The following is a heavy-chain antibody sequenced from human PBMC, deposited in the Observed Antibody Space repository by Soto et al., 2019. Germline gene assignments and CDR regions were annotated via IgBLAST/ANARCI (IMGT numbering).Heavy chain of an antibody. D-gene: IGHD1-26*01. J-gene: IGHJ4*02. Sequence: QVQLVESGGGVVQPGRSLRLSCAASGFTFSNYAIHWVRQAPGKGLEWVALTSYDGSNKYYADSVKGRFTISRDNSKNTLFLQMNSLRAEDTAVYYCAKLWELQGGHFDYWGQGTLVTVSS. CDR1: GFTFSNYA. V-gene: IGHV3-30*18. CDR3: AKLWELQGGHFDY. CDR2: TSYDGSNK.